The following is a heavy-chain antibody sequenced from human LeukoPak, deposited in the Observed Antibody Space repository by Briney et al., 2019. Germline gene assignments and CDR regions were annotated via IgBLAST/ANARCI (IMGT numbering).Heavy chain of an antibody. CDR2: IYYNGNT. D-gene: IGHD6-19*01. CDR3: ARLTALAGHRGAFDI. CDR1: GGSIGGHTFY. V-gene: IGHV4-39*01. Sequence: SETLSLTCNVSGGSIGGHTFYWDWIRQPPGKGLEWIATIYYNGNTFYNPSLKSRVAIAIDMSKSQFSLHLSSVTAADTAIYYCARLTALAGHRGAFDIWGPGTMVTVSS. J-gene: IGHJ3*02.